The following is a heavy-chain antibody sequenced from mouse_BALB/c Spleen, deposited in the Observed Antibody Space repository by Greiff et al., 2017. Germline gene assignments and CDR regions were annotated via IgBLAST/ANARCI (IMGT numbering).Heavy chain of an antibody. V-gene: IGHV5-4*02. J-gene: IGHJ2*01. Sequence: EVQGVESGGGLVTPAGTLKITCAASGFSLSDYYMYWVRQTPGKRLEWVAIISDGGRYNYYPDSVSGRCIINSNNAKNNLYQLMSSLKSEETVMYCGRSDRLDGSYLDYWGQGTTLTVSS. CDR1: GFSLSDYY. D-gene: IGHD1-1*02. CDR3: RSDRLDGSYLDY. CDR2: ISDGGRYN.